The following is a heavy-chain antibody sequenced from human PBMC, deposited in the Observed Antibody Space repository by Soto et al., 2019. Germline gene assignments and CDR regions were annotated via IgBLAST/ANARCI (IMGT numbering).Heavy chain of an antibody. CDR3: ARGGGNTAMVIYFDY. CDR1: GGTFSSYA. CDR2: IIPILGIA. V-gene: IGHV1-69*10. Sequence: ASVKVSCKASGGTFSSYAISWVRQAPGQGLEWMGGIIPILGIANYAQKLQGRVTITADKSTSTAYMELSSLRSEDTAVYYCARGGGNTAMVIYFDYWGQGTLVTVSS. D-gene: IGHD5-18*01. J-gene: IGHJ4*02.